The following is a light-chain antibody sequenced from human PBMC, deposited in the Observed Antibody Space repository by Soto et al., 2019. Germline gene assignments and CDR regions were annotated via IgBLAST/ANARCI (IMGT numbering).Light chain of an antibody. CDR2: RAD. CDR3: AAWDDTVNGLV. Sequence: QSVLTQSPSASGTPGQRVTISCSGSSANIGSNYVYWYQQFPGTAPRLLIYRADQRPSGVPDRFSGSKSGTSASLASSGLRSEDGAAYYCAAWDDTVNGLVFGGGTKVTVL. V-gene: IGLV1-47*01. CDR1: SANIGSNY. J-gene: IGLJ2*01.